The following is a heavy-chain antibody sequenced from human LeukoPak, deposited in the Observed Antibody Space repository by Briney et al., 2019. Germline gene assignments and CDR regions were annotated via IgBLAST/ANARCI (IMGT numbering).Heavy chain of an antibody. J-gene: IGHJ4*02. CDR1: GFTFSNYR. Sequence: GSLRLSCAASGFTFSNYRMNWVRQAPGKGLEWVSSISSSSIYIYYADSLKGRFTISRDNAKNSLYLQMNSLRAEDTAVYYCARDQGTGGYSYGHCDYWGQGTLVTVSS. D-gene: IGHD5-18*01. V-gene: IGHV3-21*01. CDR3: ARDQGTGGYSYGHCDY. CDR2: ISSSSIYI.